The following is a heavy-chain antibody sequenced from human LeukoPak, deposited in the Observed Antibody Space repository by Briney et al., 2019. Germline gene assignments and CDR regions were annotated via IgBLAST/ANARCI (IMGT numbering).Heavy chain of an antibody. CDR3: AKWPPGYFDY. CDR2: IRYDGSDK. Sequence: SGGSLRLSCAASGLTFSSFGIHWVRQAPGKGLEWVSFIRYDGSDKYYADSMRGRFTTSRDNSKNTLYLQMNSLRPEDTAVYYCAKWPPGYFDYWGQGTLVTVSS. V-gene: IGHV3-30*02. D-gene: IGHD5-12*01. CDR1: GLTFSSFG. J-gene: IGHJ4*02.